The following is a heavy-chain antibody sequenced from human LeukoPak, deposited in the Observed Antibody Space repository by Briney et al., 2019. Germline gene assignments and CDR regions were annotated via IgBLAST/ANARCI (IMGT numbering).Heavy chain of an antibody. CDR1: GFTFSSYG. D-gene: IGHD2-2*01. J-gene: IGHJ4*02. CDR2: IWYDGSNK. V-gene: IGHV3-33*01. CDR3: ARGADCSSTSCYPFDY. Sequence: GGSLRLSCAASGFTFSSYGMHWVRRAPGKGLEWVAVIWYDGSNKYYADSVKGRFTISRDNSKNTLYLQMNSLRAEDTAVYYCARGADCSSTSCYPFDYWGQGTLVTVSS.